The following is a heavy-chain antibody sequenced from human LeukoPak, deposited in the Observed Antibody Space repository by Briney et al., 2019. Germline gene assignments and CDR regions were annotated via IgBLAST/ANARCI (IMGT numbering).Heavy chain of an antibody. D-gene: IGHD5-24*01. V-gene: IGHV3-23*01. CDR1: GFTFTHYG. J-gene: IGHJ4*02. CDR3: GRDSRWAQPDY. Sequence: GGTLRLSCAASGFTFTHYGMDWVRQAPGKGLEWVSGLTSSGASTYYADSVKGRFTISRDNSKNTVYLQINSLTAEDTAVYYCGRDSRWAQPDYWGQGTLVTVSS. CDR2: LTSSGAST.